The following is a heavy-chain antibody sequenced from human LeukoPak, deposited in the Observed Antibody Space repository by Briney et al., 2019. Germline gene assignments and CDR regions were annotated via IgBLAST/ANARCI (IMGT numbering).Heavy chain of an antibody. V-gene: IGHV3-9*01. J-gene: IGHJ6*03. CDR3: AKDNYDFWSGYPTNYYYYYMDV. CDR1: GFTFDDYA. CDR2: ISWKSSSI. D-gene: IGHD3-3*01. Sequence: GGSLRLSCAASGFTFDDYAMHWVRQAPGKGLEWVSGISWKSSSIGYADSVKGRFTISRDNAKNSLYLQMNSLRAEDTALYYCAKDNYDFWSGYPTNYYYYYMDVWGKGTTVTVSS.